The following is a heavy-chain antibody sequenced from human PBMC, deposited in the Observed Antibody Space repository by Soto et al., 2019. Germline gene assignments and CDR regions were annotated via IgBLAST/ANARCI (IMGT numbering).Heavy chain of an antibody. CDR1: GYSFSTYW. V-gene: IGHV5-51*01. D-gene: IGHD5-12*01. J-gene: IGHJ4*02. Sequence: GESLKISCKASGYSFSTYWIAWVRQRPGKGLDWMGIIYPGDSGTRYSPSFQGQVTISVDNSIDTAYLEWTTLRASDSAMYYCARHSLATQPGDYWGQGTRVTVS. CDR2: IYPGDSGT. CDR3: ARHSLATQPGDY.